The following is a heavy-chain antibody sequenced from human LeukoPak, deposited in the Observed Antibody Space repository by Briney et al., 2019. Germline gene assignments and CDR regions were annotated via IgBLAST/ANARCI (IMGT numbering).Heavy chain of an antibody. D-gene: IGHD3-10*01. Sequence: ASVKVSCKASGYTFTGYYIHWVRQAPGQGLECMGWINPNSGGTNYAQKFQGRVTMTSDTSISTAYMELRTLRSDGTAVYYCARGGSGSYFSWLDPWGQGTLVTVSS. CDR1: GYTFTGYY. J-gene: IGHJ5*02. CDR3: ARGGSGSYFSWLDP. CDR2: INPNSGGT. V-gene: IGHV1-2*02.